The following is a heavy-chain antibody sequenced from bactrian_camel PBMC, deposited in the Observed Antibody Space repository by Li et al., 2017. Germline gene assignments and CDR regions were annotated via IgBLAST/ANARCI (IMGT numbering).Heavy chain of an antibody. V-gene: IGHV3S6*01. J-gene: IGHJ4*01. D-gene: IGHD6*01. CDR2: VYPNGTGA. CDR1: GYKFSSYC. CDR3: AANTWVDRYSSHWFEEAKYAY. Sequence: HVQLVESGGGSVQAGGSLRLSCTISGYKFSSYCMGWFRQAPGKEREGIAAVYPNGTGAYADSVKGRFTTSTDTSKATLYLQMNNLHAEDTAMYYCAANTWVDRYSSHWFEEAKYAYWGQGTQVTVS.